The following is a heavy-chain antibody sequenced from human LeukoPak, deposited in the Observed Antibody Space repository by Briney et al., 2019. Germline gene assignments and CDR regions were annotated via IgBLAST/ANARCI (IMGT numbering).Heavy chain of an antibody. J-gene: IGHJ3*02. Sequence: KPSETLSLTCAVSGGSISSGGYSWSWIRQPPGKGLEWIGYIYYSGSTYYNPSLKSRVTISVDTSKNQFSLKLSSVTAADTAVYYCARDPSMVRRRHRGAFDIWGQGTMVTVSS. CDR2: IYYSGST. CDR1: GGSISSGGYS. D-gene: IGHD3-10*01. CDR3: ARDPSMVRRRHRGAFDI. V-gene: IGHV4-30-4*07.